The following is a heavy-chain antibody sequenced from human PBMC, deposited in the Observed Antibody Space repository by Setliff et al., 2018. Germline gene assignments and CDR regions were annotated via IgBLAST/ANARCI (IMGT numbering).Heavy chain of an antibody. J-gene: IGHJ4*02. CDR2: SSTDNGNT. V-gene: IGHV1-18*01. CDR3: ARGPLGT. D-gene: IGHD1-1*01. Sequence: ASVKVSCKASGYRFSNYGISWVRQAPGQGLEWVGWSSTDNGNTHYAQKFRGRVTMTTDTSTSTAYMELRSLTSDDTAVYYCARGPLGTWGQGTLVTVSS. CDR1: GYRFSNYG.